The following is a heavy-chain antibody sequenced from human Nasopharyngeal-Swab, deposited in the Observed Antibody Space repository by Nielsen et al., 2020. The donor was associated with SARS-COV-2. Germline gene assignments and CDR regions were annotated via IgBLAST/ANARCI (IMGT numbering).Heavy chain of an antibody. J-gene: IGHJ4*02. CDR1: GYTLTELS. D-gene: IGHD6-13*01. CDR2: FDPEDGET. V-gene: IGHV1-24*01. Sequence: ASVKVSCKVSGYTLTELSMHWVRQAPGKGLEWMGGFDPEDGETIYAQKFQGRVTMTEDTSTDTAYMELSSLRSDDTAVYYCASTPSGYSSSWPFDYWGQGTLVTVSS. CDR3: ASTPSGYSSSWPFDY.